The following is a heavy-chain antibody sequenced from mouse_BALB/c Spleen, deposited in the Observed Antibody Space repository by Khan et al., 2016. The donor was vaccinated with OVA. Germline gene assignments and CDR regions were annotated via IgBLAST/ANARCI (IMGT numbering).Heavy chain of an antibody. CDR1: GFTFSNYA. CDR2: ISSGDST. Sequence: EVELVESGGDLVKPGGSLKLSCAASGFTFSNYAMSWVRQTPEKRLEWVASISSGDSTYYPDSVKGRFTISRDNARNILYLQMNSLRSEDTAMFYCARDDWFTYWGQGTLVTVSA. J-gene: IGHJ3*01. V-gene: IGHV5-6-5*01. CDR3: ARDDWFTY.